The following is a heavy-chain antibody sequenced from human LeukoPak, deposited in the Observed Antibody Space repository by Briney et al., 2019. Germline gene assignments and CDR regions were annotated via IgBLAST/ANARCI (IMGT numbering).Heavy chain of an antibody. D-gene: IGHD3-9*01. CDR3: AKKYYDILTGYYVQYSAMDV. CDR1: GFTFTSYG. Sequence: GRSLRLSCAASGFTFTSYGMHWVRQAPGKGLEWVAVIWYDGSKQYYADSVKGRFTISRDNSKNTLYLQMNSLRAEDTAVYYCAKKYYDILTGYYVQYSAMDVWGQGTTVTVSS. V-gene: IGHV3-33*06. CDR2: IWYDGSKQ. J-gene: IGHJ6*02.